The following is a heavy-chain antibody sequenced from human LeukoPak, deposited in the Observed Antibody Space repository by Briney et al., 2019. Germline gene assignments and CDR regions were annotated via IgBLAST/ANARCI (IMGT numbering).Heavy chain of an antibody. V-gene: IGHV1-18*01. CDR3: ARGTQIDSSVYYAGHFDY. CDR2: ISAYNGNT. Sequence: GASVKVSCKASGGTFSSYAISWVRQAPGQGLEWMGWISAYNGNTNYAQKLQGRVTMTTDTSTSTAYMELSSLRSEDTAVYYYARGTQIDSSVYYAGHFDYWGQGTLVTVSS. J-gene: IGHJ4*02. D-gene: IGHD3-22*01. CDR1: GGTFSSYA.